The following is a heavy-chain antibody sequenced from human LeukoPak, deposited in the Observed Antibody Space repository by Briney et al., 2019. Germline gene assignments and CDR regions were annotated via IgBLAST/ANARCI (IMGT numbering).Heavy chain of an antibody. Sequence: ASVKVSCKASGGTFSSYAISWVRQATGQGLEWMGWMNPNSGNTGYAQKFQGRVTMTRNTSISTAYMELSSLRSEDTAVYYCARGRSVRRKVNWFDPWGQGTLVTVSS. D-gene: IGHD3-10*01. J-gene: IGHJ5*02. CDR2: MNPNSGNT. CDR3: ARGRSVRRKVNWFDP. CDR1: GGTFSSYA. V-gene: IGHV1-8*02.